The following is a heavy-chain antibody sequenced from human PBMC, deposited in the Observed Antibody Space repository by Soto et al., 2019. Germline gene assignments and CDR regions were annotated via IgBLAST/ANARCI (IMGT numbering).Heavy chain of an antibody. Sequence: QVQLVESGGGLVKPGGSLRLSCAASGFTFSDCYMSWIRKAPGQGLEWVSYITSSSTYTNYADSVKGRFTISRDNAKNSLDLQMNSLRAEDTAVYYCARPQGGGDDLNYWGQGTLVTVSS. V-gene: IGHV3-11*05. CDR3: ARPQGGGDDLNY. CDR2: ITSSSTYT. J-gene: IGHJ4*02. CDR1: GFTFSDCY. D-gene: IGHD5-12*01.